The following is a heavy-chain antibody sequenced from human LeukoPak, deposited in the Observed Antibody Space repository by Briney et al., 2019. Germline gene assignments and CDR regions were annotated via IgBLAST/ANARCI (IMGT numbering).Heavy chain of an antibody. CDR2: IYHSGTT. D-gene: IGHD3-10*01. CDR1: GTSISLCNW. CDR3: ARSYFGSGTFNGFDY. J-gene: IGHJ4*02. V-gene: IGHV4-4*02. Sequence: SETLSLTCAVSGTSISLCNWWTWVRQPPGKGLEWIGEIYHSGTTNYNPSLKSRVTISLDKSRNQFSLNLNSVSAADTAVYYCARSYFGSGTFNGFDYWGQGTLVTVSS.